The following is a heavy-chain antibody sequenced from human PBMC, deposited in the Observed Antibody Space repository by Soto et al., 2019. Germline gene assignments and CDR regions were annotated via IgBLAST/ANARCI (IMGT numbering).Heavy chain of an antibody. CDR3: TTDRAATHSGRYYYYGMDV. V-gene: IGHV3-15*01. CDR2: IKSKTDGGTT. Sequence: GGSLRLSCAASGFTFSNAWMSWVRQAPGKGLEWVGRIKSKTDGGTTDYAAPVKGRFTISRDDSKNTLYLQMNSLKTEDTAVYYCTTDRAATHSGRYYYYGMDVWGQGTTVTVSS. J-gene: IGHJ6*02. D-gene: IGHD6-19*01. CDR1: GFTFSNAW.